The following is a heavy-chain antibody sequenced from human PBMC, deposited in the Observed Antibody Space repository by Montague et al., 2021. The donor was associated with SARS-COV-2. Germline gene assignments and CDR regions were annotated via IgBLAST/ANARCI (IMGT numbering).Heavy chain of an antibody. V-gene: IGHV4-59*01. Sequence: SETLSLTCSVSGDSMSTNYWSWIRQPPGKGLEWIGHIYNSGTTIYNPSLKSRATIFIGVSKTQFSLRLSSVTATDTAVYYCARMFYDYVWETSRYRGNYFDSWGQGTLVTVSS. CDR3: ARMFYDYVWETSRYRGNYFDS. CDR1: GDSMSTNY. J-gene: IGHJ4*02. CDR2: IYNSGTT. D-gene: IGHD3-16*02.